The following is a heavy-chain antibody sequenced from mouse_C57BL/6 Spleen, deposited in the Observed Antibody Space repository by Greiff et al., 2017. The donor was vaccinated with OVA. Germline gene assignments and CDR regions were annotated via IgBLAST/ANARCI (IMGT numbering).Heavy chain of an antibody. CDR3: TTLITTVVFDY. J-gene: IGHJ2*01. V-gene: IGHV14-4*01. CDR2: IDPENGDT. Sequence: EVQLQQFGAELVRPGASVKLSCTASGFNIKDDYMHWVKQRPEQGLEWIGWIDPENGDTEYASKFQGKATITADTSSNTAYLQLSSLTSEDTAVYYCTTLITTVVFDYWGQGTTLTVSS. D-gene: IGHD1-1*01. CDR1: GFNIKDDY.